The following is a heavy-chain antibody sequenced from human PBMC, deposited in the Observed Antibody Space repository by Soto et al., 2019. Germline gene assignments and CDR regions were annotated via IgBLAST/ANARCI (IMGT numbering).Heavy chain of an antibody. CDR2: INHSGST. CDR3: ERGYRNPDIAAAGTLRPCAY. D-gene: IGHD6-13*01. CDR1: GGSFSGYY. V-gene: IGHV4-34*01. Sequence: PEETLSLTCAVHGGSFSGYYWSWIRQPPGKGLEWIGEINHSGSTNYNPSLKSRVTISVDTSKNQFSLKLSSVTAADTAVYYCERGYRNPDIAAAGTLRPCAYWGQGTLVTVSS. J-gene: IGHJ4*02.